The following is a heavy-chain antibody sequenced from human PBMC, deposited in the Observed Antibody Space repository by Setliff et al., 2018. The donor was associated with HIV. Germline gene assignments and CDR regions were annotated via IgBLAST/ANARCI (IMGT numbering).Heavy chain of an antibody. CDR2: IQHSGRI. V-gene: IGHV4-34*01. CDR3: ARVSCSSWYSIPRYYYYSMDV. CDR1: GGSFRGYC. D-gene: IGHD6-13*01. J-gene: IGHJ6*03. Sequence: PSETLSLTCAVYGGSFRGYCWSWIRQPPGKGLEWIGEIQHSGRIDYNPSLRSRVTTSVDTSKNQFSLRLRSVTAADTAVYYCARVSCSSWYSIPRYYYYSMDVWGNGTTVTVSS.